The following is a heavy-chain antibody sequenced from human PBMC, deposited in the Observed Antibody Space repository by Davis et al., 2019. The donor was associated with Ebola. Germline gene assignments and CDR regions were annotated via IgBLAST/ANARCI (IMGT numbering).Heavy chain of an antibody. V-gene: IGHV3-74*01. D-gene: IGHD2-15*01. J-gene: IGHJ3*02. CDR3: ASLSLEYCSGGSCYSNDAFDI. Sequence: GESLKISCAASGFTFSSYWMHWVRQAPGKGLVWVSRINSDGSSTSYADSVKGRLTISRDHSKNTLYLQMNSLRAEDTAVYYCASLSLEYCSGGSCYSNDAFDIWGQGTMVTVSS. CDR1: GFTFSSYW. CDR2: INSDGSST.